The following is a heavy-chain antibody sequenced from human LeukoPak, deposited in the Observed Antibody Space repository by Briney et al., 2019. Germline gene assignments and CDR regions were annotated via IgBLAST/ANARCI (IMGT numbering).Heavy chain of an antibody. CDR1: GFTFTSYS. V-gene: IGHV3-21*04. D-gene: IGHD3-22*01. CDR2: ISSSSSYI. J-gene: IGHJ4*02. Sequence: GGSLRLSCAASGFTFTSYSMNWVRQAPGKGLEWVSSISSSSSYIYYADSVKGRLTISRDNSKNTLYLQMNSLRAEDTAVYYCAKEITAGYYDSSGAFDYWGQGTLVTVSS. CDR3: AKEITAGYYDSSGAFDY.